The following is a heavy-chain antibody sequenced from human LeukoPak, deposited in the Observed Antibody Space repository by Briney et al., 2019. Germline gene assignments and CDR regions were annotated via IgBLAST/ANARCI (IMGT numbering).Heavy chain of an antibody. V-gene: IGHV3-43*01. CDR3: AKDYRPHDFWSGLVDY. CDR2: INWDGGST. Sequence: GGSLRLSCAASGFTFDDCTMHWVRQAPGKGLEWVSLINWDGGSTYYADSVKGRFTISRDNSKNTLYLQMNSLRAEDTAVYYCAKDYRPHDFWSGLVDYWGQGTLVTVSS. CDR1: GFTFDDCT. D-gene: IGHD3-3*01. J-gene: IGHJ4*02.